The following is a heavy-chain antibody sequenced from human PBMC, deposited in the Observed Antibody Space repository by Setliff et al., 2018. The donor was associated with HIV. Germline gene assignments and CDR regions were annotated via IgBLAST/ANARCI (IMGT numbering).Heavy chain of an antibody. D-gene: IGHD1-26*01. CDR1: GFVFYSFD. CDR2: ISPGSGIT. CDR3: AKPTSGLYPRSFDS. Sequence: GGSLRLSCVASGFVFYSFDMNWVRQTPEKGLEWVSAISPGSGITYYADAVKGRFTISRDDAKNMLFLQMNSLTPEDTALYYCAKPTSGLYPRSFDSWGQGTKVTVSS. V-gene: IGHV3-23*01. J-gene: IGHJ3*01.